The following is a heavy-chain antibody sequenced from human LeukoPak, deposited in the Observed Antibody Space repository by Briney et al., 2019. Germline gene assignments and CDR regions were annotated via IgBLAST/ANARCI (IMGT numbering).Heavy chain of an antibody. CDR1: EFTFRDYT. V-gene: IGHV3-21*01. D-gene: IGHD4-17*01. CDR2: VSFGSSYI. J-gene: IGHJ5*02. Sequence: GGSLRLSCAASEFTFRDYTMSWVRQSPGKGLQWVSYVSFGSSYISYADSLKGRFTISRDDAKSSVYLEMTSLRAEDTAVYYCARASTEYAVTDGFDTWGPGTLVTVSS. CDR3: ARASTEYAVTDGFDT.